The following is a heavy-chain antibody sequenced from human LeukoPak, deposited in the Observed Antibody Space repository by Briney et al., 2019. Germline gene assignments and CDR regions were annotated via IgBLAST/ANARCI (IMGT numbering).Heavy chain of an antibody. V-gene: IGHV4-4*07. CDR3: ARQVRHRRYCSSTSCYSGFDP. CDR1: GDSLSSSY. D-gene: IGHD2-2*02. CDR2: IYTSGST. J-gene: IGHJ5*02. Sequence: PSETLSLTCTVSGDSLSSSYWSWVRQPAGKGLEWIGRIYTSGSTNYNPSLKSRVTMSVDTSKNQFSLKLSSVTAADTAVYYCARQVRHRRYCSSTSCYSGFDPWGQGTLVTVSS.